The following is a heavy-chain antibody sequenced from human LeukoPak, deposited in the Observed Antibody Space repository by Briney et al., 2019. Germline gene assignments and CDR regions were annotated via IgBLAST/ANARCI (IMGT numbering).Heavy chain of an antibody. CDR3: ARAIAVAGHKAPADY. D-gene: IGHD6-19*01. Sequence: ASVKVSCKASGYTFTGYYMHWVRQAPGQRLESMGWINPNSGGTNYAQKLQGRVTMTRDTSISIAYMELSRLRSDDTAVYYCARAIAVAGHKAPADYWGQGTLVTVSS. J-gene: IGHJ4*02. CDR1: GYTFTGYY. V-gene: IGHV1-2*02. CDR2: INPNSGGT.